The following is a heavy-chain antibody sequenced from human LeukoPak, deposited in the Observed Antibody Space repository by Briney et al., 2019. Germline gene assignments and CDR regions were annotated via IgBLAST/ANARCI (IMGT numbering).Heavy chain of an antibody. CDR2: ISAYNGNT. Sequence: ASLKVSCKASGYIFTTYGINWGPQAPGHGLEWMGGISAYNGNTKYTQKLQDRVTMTTDTSTSTAYMELKTLRSDDTAVYFCARAGYSRFVDDLDYWGQGTLVTVSS. V-gene: IGHV1-18*01. CDR3: ARAGYSRFVDDLDY. CDR1: GYIFTTYG. D-gene: IGHD1-26*01. J-gene: IGHJ4*02.